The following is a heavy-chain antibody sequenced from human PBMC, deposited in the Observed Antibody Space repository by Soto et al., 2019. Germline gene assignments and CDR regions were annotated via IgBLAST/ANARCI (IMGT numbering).Heavy chain of an antibody. CDR1: GFTFRRYA. V-gene: IGHV3-23*01. J-gene: IGHJ4*02. D-gene: IGHD1-1*01. CDR3: AKGYNEYIDIYIDS. CDR2: ITGGGANA. Sequence: GGSLRLSCTVSGFTFRRYAMYWVRQAPGKGLEWVSGITGGGANASYADSVRGRFTIYRDNSKSTVYLQLNNLRIEDADLYYCAKGYNEYIDIYIDSWGQGTLVTVSS.